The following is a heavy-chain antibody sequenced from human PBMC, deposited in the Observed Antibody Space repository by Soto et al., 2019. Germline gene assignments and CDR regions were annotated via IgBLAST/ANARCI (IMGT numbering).Heavy chain of an antibody. Sequence: QVQLQESGPGLVKPSQTLSLTCTVSGGSVSSGGYYWSWIRQHPGKGLEWIGYISYSGSTYYNPSLNRPPPLSVDTSKNQFSLKLSSVTAADTAVYYCARALPSYYYYGMDVWGQGTTVTVSS. CDR3: ARALPSYYYYGMDV. CDR2: ISYSGST. CDR1: GGSVSSGGYY. V-gene: IGHV4-31*01. J-gene: IGHJ6*02.